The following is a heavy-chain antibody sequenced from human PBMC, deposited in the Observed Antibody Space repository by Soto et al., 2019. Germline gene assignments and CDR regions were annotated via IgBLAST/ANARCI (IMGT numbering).Heavy chain of an antibody. J-gene: IGHJ6*02. D-gene: IGHD3-3*01. CDR2: TYYRSKWYN. CDR3: ARVYYDFWSGYKDYYGMDV. V-gene: IGHV6-1*01. CDR1: GDSVSSNSAA. Sequence: SQTLSLTCAISGDSVSSNSAAWNWIRQSPSRGLEWLGRTYYRSKWYNDYAVSVKGRITINPDTSKNQFSLQLNSVTPEDTAVYYCARVYYDFWSGYKDYYGMDVWGQGTTVTVSS.